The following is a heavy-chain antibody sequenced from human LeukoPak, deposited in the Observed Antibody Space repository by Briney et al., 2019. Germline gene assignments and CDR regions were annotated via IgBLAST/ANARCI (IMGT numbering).Heavy chain of an antibody. CDR3: AVSFDY. CDR1: GFTFSDHY. V-gene: IGHV3-72*01. D-gene: IGHD2-8*01. CDR2: TRNKANSYTT. J-gene: IGHJ4*02. Sequence: GGSLRLSCAASGFTFSDHYMDWVRQALGKGLEWVGRTRNKANSYTTEYAASVKGRFTISRDNAKNSLYLQMNSLRAEDTAVYYCAVSFDYWGQGTLVTVSS.